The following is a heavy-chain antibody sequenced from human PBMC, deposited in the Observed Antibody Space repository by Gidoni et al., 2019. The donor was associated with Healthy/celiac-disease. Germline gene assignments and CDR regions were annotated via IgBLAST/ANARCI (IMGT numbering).Heavy chain of an antibody. CDR2: IYHSGST. V-gene: IGHV4-30-2*01. Sequence: QLQLQEAGSGLVKPSQTLALNCAGAGGSISSGGYSWSWIRQPPGKGLEWIGYIYHSGSTYYTPSLKSRVPISVDRSKNQFSLKLSSVTAADTAVYYCARDPAGDYQFDYWGQGTLVTVSS. D-gene: IGHD4-17*01. CDR3: ARDPAGDYQFDY. CDR1: GGSISSGGYS. J-gene: IGHJ4*02.